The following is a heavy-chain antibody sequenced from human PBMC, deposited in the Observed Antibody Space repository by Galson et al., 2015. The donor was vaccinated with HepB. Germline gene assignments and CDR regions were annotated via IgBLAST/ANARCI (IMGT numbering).Heavy chain of an antibody. Sequence: SLRLSCAASRFTFRDHAMHWVRQAPGKGLEWVSGISWNSVTIGYADSVKGRFTISRDNANNSLYLQMNSLRPEDTALYYCAKDIEKVGSSSLYSYYGMDVWGRGTTVTVSS. V-gene: IGHV3-9*01. D-gene: IGHD6-13*01. CDR2: ISWNSVTI. CDR1: RFTFRDHA. CDR3: AKDIEKVGSSSLYSYYGMDV. J-gene: IGHJ6*02.